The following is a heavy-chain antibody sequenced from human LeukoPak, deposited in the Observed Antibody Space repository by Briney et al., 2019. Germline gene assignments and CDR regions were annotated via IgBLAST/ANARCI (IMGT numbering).Heavy chain of an antibody. D-gene: IGHD4-17*01. V-gene: IGHV1-58*02. J-gene: IGHJ6*02. Sequence: SVKVSCKASGFTFTSSAMQWVRQARGQRLEWIGWIVVGSGNTNYAQKFQERVTITRDMSTSTAYMELSSLRSEDTAVYYCAADSHYGDYHYYYGMDVWGQGTTVTVSS. CDR2: IVVGSGNT. CDR3: AADSHYGDYHYYYGMDV. CDR1: GFTFTSSA.